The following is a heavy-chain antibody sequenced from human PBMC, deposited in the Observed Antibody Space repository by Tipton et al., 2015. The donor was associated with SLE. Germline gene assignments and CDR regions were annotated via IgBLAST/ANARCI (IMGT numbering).Heavy chain of an antibody. V-gene: IGHV4-34*01. D-gene: IGHD6-19*01. CDR1: GGSFSGYY. CDR3: ARGSPQSFDY. CDR2: INHSGST. J-gene: IGHJ4*02. Sequence: TLSLTCAVYGGSFSGYYWSWIRQPPGKGLEWIGEINHSGSTNYNLSLKSRVTISVDTSKNQFSLKLSSVTAADTAVYYCARGSPQSFDYWGQGTLVTVSS.